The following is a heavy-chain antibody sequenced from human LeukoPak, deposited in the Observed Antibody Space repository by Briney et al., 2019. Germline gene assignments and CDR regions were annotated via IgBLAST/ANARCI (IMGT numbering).Heavy chain of an antibody. CDR3: ARDVGLYRSSSPPFEY. Sequence: ASVKVSCKASGYTFNSYGISWVRQAPGQGLEWMGWNSAYNGHTNYAQKFQGRVTMTTDTSTSTAYMELRSLRSDDTAVYYCARDVGLYRSSSPPFEYWGQGTLVTVSS. V-gene: IGHV1-18*01. J-gene: IGHJ4*02. D-gene: IGHD6-6*01. CDR1: GYTFNSYG. CDR2: NSAYNGHT.